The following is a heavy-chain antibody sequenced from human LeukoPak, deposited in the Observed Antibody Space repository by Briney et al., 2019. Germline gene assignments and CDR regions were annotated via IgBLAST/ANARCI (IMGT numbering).Heavy chain of an antibody. CDR2: ISYDGSNK. Sequence: PGGSLRLSCAASGFTFSSYAMSWVRQASGKGLEWVAVISYDGSNKYYADSVKGRFTISRDNSKNTLYLQMNSLRAEDTAVYYCAKDGVWAAAAGREFDYWGQGTLVTVSS. D-gene: IGHD6-13*01. J-gene: IGHJ4*02. CDR3: AKDGVWAAAAGREFDY. V-gene: IGHV3-30-3*01. CDR1: GFTFSSYA.